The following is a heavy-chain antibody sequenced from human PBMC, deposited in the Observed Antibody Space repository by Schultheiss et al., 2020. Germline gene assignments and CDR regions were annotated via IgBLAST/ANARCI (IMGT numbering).Heavy chain of an antibody. CDR2: IYYSGST. D-gene: IGHD3-10*01. V-gene: IGHV4-34*01. CDR1: GGSFSGYY. CDR3: ARCGGSGSYYNLLLGGYFDY. Sequence: SQTLSLTCAVYGGSFSGYYWGWIRQPPGKGLEWIGSIYYSGSTNYNPSLKSRVTISVDTSKNQFSLKLSSVTAADTAVYYCARCGGSGSYYNLLLGGYFDYWGQGTLVTVSS. J-gene: IGHJ4*02.